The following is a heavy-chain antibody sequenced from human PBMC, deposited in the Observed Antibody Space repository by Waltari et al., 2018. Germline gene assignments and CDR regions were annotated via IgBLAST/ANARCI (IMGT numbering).Heavy chain of an antibody. CDR2: IKQDGSEE. CDR1: GISFSSFW. J-gene: IGHJ4*02. CDR3: ARERRGQSGWYYFDF. V-gene: IGHV3-7*01. Sequence: EVQLVESGGGLVQPGGSLRLSCAASGISFSSFWLTWVRQAPGKGLEWVAKIKQDGSEEDYVDSVKGRFTISKDNATNSLDLQMNSLRAEDTAVYFCARERRGQSGWYYFDFWGQGSLVTVSS. D-gene: IGHD6-19*01.